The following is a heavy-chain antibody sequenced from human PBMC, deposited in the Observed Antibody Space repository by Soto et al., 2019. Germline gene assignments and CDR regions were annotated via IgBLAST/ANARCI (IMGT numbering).Heavy chain of an antibody. CDR3: ARQGAATTYYYYGMDV. CDR2: IYYSGST. V-gene: IGHV4-39*01. J-gene: IGHJ6*02. D-gene: IGHD1-7*01. CDR1: GGSISSSSYY. Sequence: SETLSLTCTVSGGSISSSSYYWGWIRQPPGKGLEWIGSIYYSGSTYYNPSLKSRVTISVDTSKNQFSLKLSSVTAADTAVYYCARQGAATTYYYYGMDVWGQGTTVTV.